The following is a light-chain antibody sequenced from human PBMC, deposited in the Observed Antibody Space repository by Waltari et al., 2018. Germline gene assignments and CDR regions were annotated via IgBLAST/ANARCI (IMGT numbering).Light chain of an antibody. CDR1: SGHTSKA. CDR3: QTGGHGTWV. V-gene: IGLV4-69*01. CDR2: VNSDGSH. J-gene: IGLJ3*02. Sequence: QLVLTQSPSASAPLGASVKLTCPLSSGHTSKAIAWLQQQPEKGPRYLMKVNSDGSHIKGDGIPIRFSGSSSGAERYLTISSLQSEDEADYYCQTGGHGTWVFGGGTKLTVL.